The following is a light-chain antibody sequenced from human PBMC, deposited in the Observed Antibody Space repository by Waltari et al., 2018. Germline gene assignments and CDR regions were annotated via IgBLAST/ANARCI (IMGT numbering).Light chain of an antibody. V-gene: IGKV3-20*01. CDR3: QHYVNLPAT. CDR1: QSVGRS. CDR2: DAS. J-gene: IGKJ1*01. Sequence: EIVLTQSPGTLSLSPGARATLPCRASQSVGRSLAWYQQKPGQAPRLRIYDASSRATGTPGRFSGSGSGTDFSLAISSLEPEDFAVYYCQHYVNLPATFGQGTKVEIK.